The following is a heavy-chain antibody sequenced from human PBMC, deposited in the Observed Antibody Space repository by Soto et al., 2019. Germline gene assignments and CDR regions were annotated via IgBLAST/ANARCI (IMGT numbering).Heavy chain of an antibody. Sequence: SVKVSCKASGGTFSSYAISWVRQAPGQGLEWMGGIIPIFGTANYAQKFQGRVTITADESTSTAYMELSSLRSEDTAVYYCARDGQLERAADYYYYYGMDVWGQGTTVTVSS. CDR3: ARDGQLERAADYYYYYGMDV. J-gene: IGHJ6*02. V-gene: IGHV1-69*13. D-gene: IGHD1-1*01. CDR2: IIPIFGTA. CDR1: GGTFSSYA.